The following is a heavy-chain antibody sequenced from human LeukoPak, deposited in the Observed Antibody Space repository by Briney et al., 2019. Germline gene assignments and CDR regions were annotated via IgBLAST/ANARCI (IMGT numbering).Heavy chain of an antibody. Sequence: PGRSLRLSCAASGFTVDIYAMSWGRQAPGKGLDSVSYITKRGRSPYHADSVKGRFTITRDNFKSSVYLQLHGLRAEATAVYYSTRDPTAVADRGDYWGQGTLVTVSS. V-gene: IGHV3-23*01. CDR3: TRDPTAVADRGDY. CDR2: ITKRGRSP. D-gene: IGHD6-19*01. J-gene: IGHJ4*02. CDR1: GFTVDIYA.